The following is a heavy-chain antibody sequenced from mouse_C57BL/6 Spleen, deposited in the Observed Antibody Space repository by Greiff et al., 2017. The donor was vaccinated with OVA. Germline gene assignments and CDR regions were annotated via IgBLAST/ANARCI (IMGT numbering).Heavy chain of an antibody. CDR3: ARERDYGSSHYARDY. J-gene: IGHJ4*01. CDR1: GYTFTSYG. V-gene: IGHV1-81*01. Sequence: QVQLQQPGAELARPGASVKLSCKASGYTFTSYGISWVKQRTGQGLEWIGEIYPTSGNTYYNEKFKGKATLTADKSSSTAYMELRSLTFEDSAVYFCARERDYGSSHYARDYWGQGTSGTVSS. D-gene: IGHD1-1*01. CDR2: IYPTSGNT.